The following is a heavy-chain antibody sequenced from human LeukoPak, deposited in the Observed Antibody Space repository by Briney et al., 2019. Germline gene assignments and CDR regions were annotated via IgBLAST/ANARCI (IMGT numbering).Heavy chain of an antibody. D-gene: IGHD1-26*01. V-gene: IGHV1-69*13. Sequence: PWASVKVSCKASGGTFSSYAISWVRQAPGQGLEWMGGIIPIFGTANYAQKFQGRVTITADESTSTAYMELGSLRSEDTAVYYCARRVGATHAEYFQHWGQGTLVTVSS. CDR3: ARRVGATHAEYFQH. CDR1: GGTFSSYA. J-gene: IGHJ1*01. CDR2: IIPIFGTA.